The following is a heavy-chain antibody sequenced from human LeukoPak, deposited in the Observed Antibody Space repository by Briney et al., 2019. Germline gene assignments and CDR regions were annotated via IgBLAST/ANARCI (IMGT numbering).Heavy chain of an antibody. V-gene: IGHV3-7*01. D-gene: IGHD3-10*01. CDR2: IKQDGSEK. CDR1: GFTFSSYW. Sequence: GGSLRLSCAASGFTFSSYWMSWVRQAPGKGLEWVANIKQDGSEKFYVDSVKGRFTISRDNAKNPLYLQMNSLRAEDAAVYYCAREFGGFDCWGQGTLVTVSS. J-gene: IGHJ4*02. CDR3: AREFGGFDC.